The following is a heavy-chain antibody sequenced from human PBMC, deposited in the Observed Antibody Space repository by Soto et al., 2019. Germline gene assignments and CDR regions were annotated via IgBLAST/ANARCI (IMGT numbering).Heavy chain of an antibody. CDR1: GGSISSSSYY. CDR3: ARLDRYYDILTGYPISAFDI. J-gene: IGHJ3*02. Sequence: SETLSLTCTVSGGSISSSSYYWGWIRQPPGKGLEWIGSIYYSGSTYYNPSLKSRVTISVDTSKNQFSLKLSSVTAADTAVYYCARLDRYYDILTGYPISAFDIWGQGTMVTVSS. D-gene: IGHD3-9*01. CDR2: IYYSGST. V-gene: IGHV4-39*01.